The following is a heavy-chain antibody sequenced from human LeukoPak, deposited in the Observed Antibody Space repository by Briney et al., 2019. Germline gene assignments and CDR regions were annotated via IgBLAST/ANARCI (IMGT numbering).Heavy chain of an antibody. CDR1: GNTFTSNY. CDR2: INPSGGST. CDR3: AREDGGDYIDC. J-gene: IGHJ4*02. Sequence: ASVKVSCKASGNTFTSNYMPWVRQPPGQGLEGMGIINPSGGSTSYAQKFQGRVTMTRDTSTSTVYMELSSLRSEDTAVYYCAREDGGDYIDCWGQGTLVTVSS. D-gene: IGHD3-16*01. V-gene: IGHV1-46*01.